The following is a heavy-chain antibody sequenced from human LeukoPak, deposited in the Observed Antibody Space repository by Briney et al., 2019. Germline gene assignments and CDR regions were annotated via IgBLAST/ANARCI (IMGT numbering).Heavy chain of an antibody. V-gene: IGHV3-33*01. CDR1: GFTFSSYG. CDR2: IWYDGSNK. J-gene: IGHJ5*02. CDR3: ARDPSYDYGDYAPQNWFDP. D-gene: IGHD4-17*01. Sequence: AGGSLRLSCAASGFTFSSYGMHRVRQAPGKGLEWVAVIWYDGSNKYYADSVKGRFAISRDNSKNTLYLQMNSLRAEDTAVYYCARDPSYDYGDYAPQNWFDPWGQGTLVTVSS.